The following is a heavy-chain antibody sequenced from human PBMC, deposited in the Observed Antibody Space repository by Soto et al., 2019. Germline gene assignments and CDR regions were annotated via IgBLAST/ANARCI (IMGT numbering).Heavy chain of an antibody. V-gene: IGHV3-7*01. CDR3: ARVAYGNGWIFDY. Sequence: GGAPRLSFAASGVTFCSFWMSWVRQASGKGLEWVANIKQDGSEKYYVDSVKGRFTLSRDNAKNSLQLQMSSLRDEDTAIYFCARVAYGNGWIFDYWGQGTLVTVSS. CDR1: GVTFCSFW. CDR2: IKQDGSEK. D-gene: IGHD6-19*01. J-gene: IGHJ4*01.